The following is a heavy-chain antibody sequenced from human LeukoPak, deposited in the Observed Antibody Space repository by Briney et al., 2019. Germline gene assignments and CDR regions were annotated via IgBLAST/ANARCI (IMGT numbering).Heavy chain of an antibody. CDR2: INHSGST. D-gene: IGHD1-26*01. V-gene: IGHV4-34*01. J-gene: IGHJ4*02. CDR3: ARSPRVGATGR. Sequence: SETLSLTCAVYGGSFSGYYWSWIRQPPGKGLEWIGEINHSGSTNYNPSLKSRVTISVDTSKNQFSLKLSSVTAADTAVYYCARSPRVGATGRWGQRTLVTVSS. CDR1: GGSFSGYY.